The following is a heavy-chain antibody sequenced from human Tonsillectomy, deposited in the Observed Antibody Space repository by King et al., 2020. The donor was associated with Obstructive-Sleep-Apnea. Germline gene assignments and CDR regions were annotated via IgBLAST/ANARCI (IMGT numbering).Heavy chain of an antibody. Sequence: EVQLVQSGAEVKKPGESLKISCKGSGYRFSNYWIGWMRQMPGKGPEWMGIIYPGDSDTKYSPSFQGQVTISADKSISTAYLQWSSLKASDTAMYYCARHGDCNNNTCYEDYWGQGTLVTVSA. CDR3: ARHGDCNNNTCYEDY. CDR2: IYPGDSDT. J-gene: IGHJ4*02. CDR1: GYRFSNYW. V-gene: IGHV5-51*01. D-gene: IGHD2-2*01.